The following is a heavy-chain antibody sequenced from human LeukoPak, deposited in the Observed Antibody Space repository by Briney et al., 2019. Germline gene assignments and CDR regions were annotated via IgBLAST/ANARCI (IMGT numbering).Heavy chain of an antibody. D-gene: IGHD1-26*01. CDR3: ARDKGGSYSSFDY. CDR2: IKQDGSEK. CDR1: GFTFSSYW. V-gene: IGHV3-7*03. Sequence: PGGSLRLSCAASGFTFSSYWMSWVRQAPGRGLEWVSNIKQDGSEKYYVDSVKGRFTISRDNAKTSLYLQMNSLRAEDTAVYYCARDKGGSYSSFDYWGQGTLVTVSS. J-gene: IGHJ4*02.